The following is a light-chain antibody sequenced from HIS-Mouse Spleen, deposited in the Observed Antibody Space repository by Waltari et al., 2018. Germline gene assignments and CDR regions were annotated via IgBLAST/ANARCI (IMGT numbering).Light chain of an antibody. J-gene: IGLJ1*01. V-gene: IGLV2-23*01. CDR2: EGS. Sequence: QSALTQPASVSGSPGQSITLSCTGTSSDVGSYNLVPWYQQHPGKAPKPMIYEGSKRPSGVSNRFSGSKSGNTAYLTISGLQAEDEADYYCCSYAGSSTYVFGTGTKVTVL. CDR1: SSDVGSYNL. CDR3: CSYAGSSTYV.